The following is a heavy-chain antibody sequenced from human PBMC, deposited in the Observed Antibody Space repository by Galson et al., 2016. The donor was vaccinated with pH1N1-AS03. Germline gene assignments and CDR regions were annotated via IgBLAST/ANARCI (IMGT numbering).Heavy chain of an antibody. CDR2: IASGGAET. Sequence: SLRLSCAASGFAFNDYAMTWVRQPPGKGLEYVSSIASGGAETFSAESVKGRFTMSRDNSKHTVYLQMKSLRAEDTAVYYCARVEYSSSPRPGAFDLWGQGTMVTVSS. D-gene: IGHD6-6*01. CDR3: ARVEYSSSPRPGAFDL. V-gene: IGHV3-23*01. CDR1: GFAFNDYA. J-gene: IGHJ3*01.